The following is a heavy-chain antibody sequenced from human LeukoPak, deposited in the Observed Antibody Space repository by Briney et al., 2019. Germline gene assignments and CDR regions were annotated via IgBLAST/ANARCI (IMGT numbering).Heavy chain of an antibody. V-gene: IGHV1-69*06. J-gene: IGHJ4*02. CDR2: IIPIFARA. CDR3: ARAVQVTTGGLFDY. CDR1: GGTFNNYA. Sequence: SVKVSCKASGGTFNNYAMSWVRQAPGQGLEWMGGIIPIFARANYAQKFQGRVTITADKSTSTAYMELSSLRSEDTAVYYCARAVQVTTGGLFDYWGQGTLVTVSS. D-gene: IGHD4-17*01.